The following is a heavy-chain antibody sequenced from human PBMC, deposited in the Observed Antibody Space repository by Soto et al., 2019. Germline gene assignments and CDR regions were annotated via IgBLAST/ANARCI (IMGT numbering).Heavy chain of an antibody. J-gene: IGHJ3*02. Sequence: QLQLQESGPGLVKPSETLSLTCTVSGGSISSSSYYWGWIRQPPGKGLEWIGSIYYSGSTYYNPSLKSRVTISVDTSKNQFSLKLRSVTAADTAVYYCARRQDIVVVVAATDDAFDIWGQGTMVTVSS. CDR3: ARRQDIVVVVAATDDAFDI. V-gene: IGHV4-39*01. D-gene: IGHD2-15*01. CDR1: GGSISSSSYY. CDR2: IYYSGST.